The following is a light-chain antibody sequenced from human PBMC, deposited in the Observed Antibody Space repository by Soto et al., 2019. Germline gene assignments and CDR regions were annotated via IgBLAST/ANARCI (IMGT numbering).Light chain of an antibody. Sequence: QPVLTQPPSVSGTPGQRVTISCSGSSSNIGSDYVYWFQQLPGTAPKVLIYRNNQRPSGVPERFSGSKSGTSASLAISGLRSEDEADYYCAAWDDSLSGRVFGGGTKVTDL. CDR2: RNN. CDR3: AAWDDSLSGRV. CDR1: SSNIGSDY. J-gene: IGLJ3*02. V-gene: IGLV1-47*01.